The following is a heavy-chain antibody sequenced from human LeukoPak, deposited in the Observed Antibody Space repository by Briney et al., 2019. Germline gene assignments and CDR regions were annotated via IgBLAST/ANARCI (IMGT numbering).Heavy chain of an antibody. CDR1: GFNFSTHT. V-gene: IGHV3-21*01. Sequence: TGGSLRLSCAASGFNFSTHTMNWVRQAPGKGLEWVSSISKSSTYIYYTDSVKGRFTISRDNAKNSLYLQMNSLRAEDTAVYYCARDLFDFYTWGSYGSFDIWGQGTMVTVSS. J-gene: IGHJ3*02. CDR3: ARDLFDFYTWGSYGSFDI. D-gene: IGHD3-16*01. CDR2: ISKSSTYI.